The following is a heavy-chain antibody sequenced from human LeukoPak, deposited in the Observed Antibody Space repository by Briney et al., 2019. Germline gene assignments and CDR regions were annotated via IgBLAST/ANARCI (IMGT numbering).Heavy chain of an antibody. J-gene: IGHJ4*02. CDR1: GGSISSSSYY. CDR3: AGEIRYFDWFQKDY. Sequence: SETLSLTRTVSGGSISSSSYYWGWIRQPPGKGLEWIGEINHSGSTNYNPSLKSRVTISVDTSKNQFSLKLSSVTAADTAVYYCAGEIRYFDWFQKDYWGQGTLVTVSS. CDR2: INHSGST. D-gene: IGHD3-9*01. V-gene: IGHV4-39*07.